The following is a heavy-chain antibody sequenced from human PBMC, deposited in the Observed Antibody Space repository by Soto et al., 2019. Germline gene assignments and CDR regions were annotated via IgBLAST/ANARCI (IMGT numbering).Heavy chain of an antibody. D-gene: IGHD3-22*01. CDR1: GYTFTSYA. J-gene: IGHJ4*02. CDR2: INAGNGNT. V-gene: IGHV1-3*01. CDR3: ARVSPTRFNYYDSSGPFDY. Sequence: ASVKVSCKASGYTFTSYAMHWVRQAPGQRLEWMGWINAGNGNTKYSQEFQGRVTITRDTSASTAYMELSSLRSEDTAVYYCARVSPTRFNYYDSSGPFDYWGQGTLVTVSS.